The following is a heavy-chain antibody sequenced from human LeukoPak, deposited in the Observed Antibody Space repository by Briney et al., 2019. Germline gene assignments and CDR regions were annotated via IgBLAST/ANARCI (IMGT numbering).Heavy chain of an antibody. CDR3: ARDLPRENSYAYGFWFDP. CDR2: MYIGGTR. CDR1: GVSTSTYY. J-gene: IGHJ5*02. V-gene: IGHV4-4*07. D-gene: IGHD3-16*01. Sequence: PSETLSLTCSVSGVSTSTYYWTWIRQPAGKGLEWIGRMYIGGTRNYNPSLKSRVTMSIDTSKNQFSLKLSSVTAADTAVYYCARDLPRENSYAYGFWFDPWGQGTLVTVSS.